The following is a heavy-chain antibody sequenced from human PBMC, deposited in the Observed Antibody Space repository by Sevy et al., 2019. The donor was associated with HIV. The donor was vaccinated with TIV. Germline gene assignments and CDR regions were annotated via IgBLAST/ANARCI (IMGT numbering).Heavy chain of an antibody. J-gene: IGHJ3*02. Sequence: GGSLRLSCAASGFTFSSFWMSWVRQAPGKGLEWVANIKQDGSEKYYVDSVKGRFTISRDNAKNSLYLQMNSLRAEDTAVYYCARDSGSDDSSGYYYLPYAFDIWGQGTMVTVSS. D-gene: IGHD3-22*01. CDR3: ARDSGSDDSSGYYYLPYAFDI. CDR1: GFTFSSFW. V-gene: IGHV3-7*01. CDR2: IKQDGSEK.